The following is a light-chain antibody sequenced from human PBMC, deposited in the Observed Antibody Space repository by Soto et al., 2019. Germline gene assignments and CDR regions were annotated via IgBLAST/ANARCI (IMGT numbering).Light chain of an antibody. CDR1: QSVSSNY. V-gene: IGKV3-20*01. Sequence: ETVITQSSTTLTVSPGETVTLSCRASQSVSSNYLAWYQQKPGQAPRLLIYGASSRATGIPDRFSGSGSGTDFTLTISRLEPEDFAVYYCQQYGSSPMTFGQGTRLEIK. J-gene: IGKJ5*01. CDR2: GAS. CDR3: QQYGSSPMT.